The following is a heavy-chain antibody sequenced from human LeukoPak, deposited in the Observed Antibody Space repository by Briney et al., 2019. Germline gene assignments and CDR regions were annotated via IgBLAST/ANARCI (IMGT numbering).Heavy chain of an antibody. J-gene: IGHJ4*02. D-gene: IGHD1-1*01. Sequence: SETLSLTCSVSGASITSYWWTWIRQPPGKGLECIGTIYHSGSTYYNPSLKSRVTISVDTSKNQFSLNLTSVTAADTAVYYCARAWNGNYFDYWGQGTLVTVSS. V-gene: IGHV4-38-2*02. CDR1: GASITSYW. CDR3: ARAWNGNYFDY. CDR2: IYHSGST.